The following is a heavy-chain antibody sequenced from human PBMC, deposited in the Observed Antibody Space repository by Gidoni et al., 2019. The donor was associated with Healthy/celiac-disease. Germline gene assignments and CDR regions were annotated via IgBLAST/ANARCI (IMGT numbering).Heavy chain of an antibody. J-gene: IGHJ6*02. CDR1: GGSISSYY. Sequence: QVQLPEPGPGLVKPSATLSLTCTVSGGSISSYYWSWIRQPPGKGLEWIGYIYYSGSTNYNPSLKSRVTISVDTSKNQFSLKLSSVTAADTAVYYCARLPIYYYYGMDVWGQGTTVTVSS. V-gene: IGHV4-59*08. CDR3: ARLPIYYYYGMDV. CDR2: IYYSGST.